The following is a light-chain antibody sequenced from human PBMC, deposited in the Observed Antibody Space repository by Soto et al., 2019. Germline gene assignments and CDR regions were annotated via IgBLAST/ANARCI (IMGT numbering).Light chain of an antibody. CDR1: EAISDY. CDR2: AAS. CDR3: QKYYSAPLT. Sequence: DIQMTHSPSSLSASVGERVTVACVASEAISDYLAWYQKKPGTPPKLLIYAASVLQSGVPSRFRGSGSGTDFTLTITSLQPEDVATYFCQKYYSAPLTFGGGTKVDIK. V-gene: IGKV1-27*01. J-gene: IGKJ4*01.